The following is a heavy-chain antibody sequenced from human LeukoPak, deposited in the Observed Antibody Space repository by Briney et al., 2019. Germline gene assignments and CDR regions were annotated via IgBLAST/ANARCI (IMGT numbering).Heavy chain of an antibody. D-gene: IGHD6-19*01. Sequence: GGSLRLSCAASGFTFSSYEMNWVRQAPGKGLEWVANIKKDGSEKYYVDSVKGRFTISRDNAKTSLYLQMNSLRAEDTAIYYCARDGRGGWHFDYWGQGTLVTVSS. J-gene: IGHJ4*02. CDR2: IKKDGSEK. CDR1: GFTFSSYE. V-gene: IGHV3-7*01. CDR3: ARDGRGGWHFDY.